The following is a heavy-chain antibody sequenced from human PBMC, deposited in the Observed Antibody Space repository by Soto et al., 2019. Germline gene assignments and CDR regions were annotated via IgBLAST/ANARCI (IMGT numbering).Heavy chain of an antibody. J-gene: IGHJ4*02. D-gene: IGHD2-21*02. CDR3: AHRDVYGGDDFYFDY. Sequence: QITLKESGPTLVKPTQTLTLTCTFSGFSLSTSGVGVGWIRQPPGKALEWLALIYWDDDKRYSPSLKSRLTITKDTSKNQVVLTMTNMDPVDTATYYYAHRDVYGGDDFYFDYWGQGTLVTVSS. V-gene: IGHV2-5*02. CDR2: IYWDDDK. CDR1: GFSLSTSGVG.